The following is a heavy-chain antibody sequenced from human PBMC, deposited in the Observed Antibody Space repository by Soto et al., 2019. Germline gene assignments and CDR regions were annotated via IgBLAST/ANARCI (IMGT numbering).Heavy chain of an antibody. D-gene: IGHD3-3*01. Sequence: SLRLSFAASGFTLSNAWMSLFRHARVRGLEWVGRVKSKTDGGTTDYAAPVKGRFTISRDDSKNTLYLQMNSLKTEDTAVYYCTTIVTSITIFGVVFPVYYGMDVWGQGTTVTVSS. CDR3: TTIVTSITIFGVVFPVYYGMDV. CDR2: VKSKTDGGTT. J-gene: IGHJ6*02. CDR1: GFTLSNAW. V-gene: IGHV3-15*01.